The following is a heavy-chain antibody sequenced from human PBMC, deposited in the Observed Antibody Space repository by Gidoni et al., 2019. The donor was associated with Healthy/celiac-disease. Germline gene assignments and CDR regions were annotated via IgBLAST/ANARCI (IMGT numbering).Heavy chain of an antibody. CDR2: ISWKSGSI. V-gene: IGHV3-9*01. D-gene: IGHD1-26*01. CDR1: GFTFDDYA. Sequence: EVQLLESGGGLVQPGRSLRLSCAASGFTFDDYAMPWVRQAPGKGLGCVSGISWKSGSIGDADSVKGRFTISRDNAKNSLYLKMNSLRAEDTALYYCAKDMSRSGSYRNRGRYYYGMDVWGQGTTVTVSS. CDR3: AKDMSRSGSYRNRGRYYYGMDV. J-gene: IGHJ6*02.